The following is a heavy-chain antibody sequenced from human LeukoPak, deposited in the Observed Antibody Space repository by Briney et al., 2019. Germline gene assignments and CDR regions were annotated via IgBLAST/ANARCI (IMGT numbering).Heavy chain of an antibody. CDR1: GFTFSSYG. CDR3: AKDGIYDSSGYYYPDY. J-gene: IGHJ4*02. V-gene: IGHV3-30*18. D-gene: IGHD3-22*01. CDR2: ISYDGSNK. Sequence: PGGSLRLSCAASGFTFSSYGMHWVRQAPGKGLEWVAVISYDGSNKYYADSVEGRFTISRDNSKNTLYLQMNSLRAEDTAVYYCAKDGIYDSSGYYYPDYWGQGTLVTVSS.